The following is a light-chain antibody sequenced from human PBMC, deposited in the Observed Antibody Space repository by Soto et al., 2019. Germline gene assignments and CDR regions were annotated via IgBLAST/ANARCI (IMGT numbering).Light chain of an antibody. J-gene: IGKJ1*01. V-gene: IGKV4-1*01. CDR1: QSLLYNSNQKNY. Sequence: DIVMTQSPDSLAVSLGERATINCESSQSLLYNSNQKNYLAWYQQKPGQPPKLLTYGASTRASGVPDRFTGSGSGTDFTLTISSLQAEDVAVYYCLQHYGNPQTFGQGTKVEIK. CDR3: LQHYGNPQT. CDR2: GAS.